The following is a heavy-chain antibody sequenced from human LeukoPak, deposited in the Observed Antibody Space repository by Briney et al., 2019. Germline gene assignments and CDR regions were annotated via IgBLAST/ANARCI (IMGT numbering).Heavy chain of an antibody. CDR3: AREVISDYGDPYYFDY. CDR1: GGSISSSSYF. J-gene: IGHJ4*02. V-gene: IGHV4-39*07. Sequence: SETLSLTCTVSGGSISSSSYFWGWIRQPPGKGLEWIGSIYYSGSTYYNPSLKSRVTISVDTSKNQFSLKLSSVTAADTAVYYCAREVISDYGDPYYFDYWGQGTLVTVSS. D-gene: IGHD4-17*01. CDR2: IYYSGST.